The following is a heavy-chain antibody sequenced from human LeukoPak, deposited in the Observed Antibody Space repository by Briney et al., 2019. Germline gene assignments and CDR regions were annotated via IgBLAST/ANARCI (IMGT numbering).Heavy chain of an antibody. J-gene: IGHJ3*02. CDR2: LYYSGST. Sequence: PSETLSLTCTVSGGSISSSSYYWGWIRQPPGKGLEWIGSLYYSGSTYYNPSLKSRVTVSADTSKNQFSLKLSSVTAADTAVYYCARETTLWLRGAFDIWGQGTMVTVSS. CDR3: ARETTLWLRGAFDI. CDR1: GGSISSSSYY. D-gene: IGHD5-18*01. V-gene: IGHV4-39*01.